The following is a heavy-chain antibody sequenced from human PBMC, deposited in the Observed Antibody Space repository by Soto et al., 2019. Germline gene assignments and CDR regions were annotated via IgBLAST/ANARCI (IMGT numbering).Heavy chain of an antibody. D-gene: IGHD5-18*01. J-gene: IGHJ4*02. Sequence: QITLKESGPTLVKPTQTLTLTCTFSGFSLSTRGVGVGWIRQPPGKALEWLALIYWDDDEGYSPSLKSRLTNNKDTSKNPVVLTMTHMDPVDTATYYWAPRTRGYSYHFDYWGQGTLVTVSS. V-gene: IGHV2-5*02. CDR2: IYWDDDE. CDR3: APRTRGYSYHFDY. CDR1: GFSLSTRGVG.